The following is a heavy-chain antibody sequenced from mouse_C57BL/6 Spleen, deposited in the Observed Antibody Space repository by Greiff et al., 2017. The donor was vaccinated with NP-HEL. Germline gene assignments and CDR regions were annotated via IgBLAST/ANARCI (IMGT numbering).Heavy chain of an antibody. CDR3: ARWESTTVVATDY. J-gene: IGHJ2*01. CDR2: IYPGSGST. Sequence: QVQLQQPGAELVKPGASVKMSCKASGYTFTSYWITWVKQRPGQGLEWIGDIYPGSGSTNYNEKFKTKATLTVDTSSSTAYMQLSSLTSEDSAVYYCARWESTTVVATDYWGQGTTLTVSS. CDR1: GYTFTSYW. V-gene: IGHV1-55*01. D-gene: IGHD1-1*01.